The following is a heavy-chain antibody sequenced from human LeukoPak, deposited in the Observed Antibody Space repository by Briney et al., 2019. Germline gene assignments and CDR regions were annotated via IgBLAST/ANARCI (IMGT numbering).Heavy chain of an antibody. J-gene: IGHJ4*02. CDR3: AINGGGDSGYGNFDY. Sequence: QTGGSLRLSCAASGFTFSSYEMNWVRQAPGKGLEWVSGINWNSDSIGYADSVKGRFTTSRDNAKNSLYLQMNSLRAEDTAFYYCAINGGGDSGYGNFDYWGQGTLVTVSS. D-gene: IGHD5-12*01. CDR2: INWNSDSI. CDR1: GFTFSSYE. V-gene: IGHV3-9*01.